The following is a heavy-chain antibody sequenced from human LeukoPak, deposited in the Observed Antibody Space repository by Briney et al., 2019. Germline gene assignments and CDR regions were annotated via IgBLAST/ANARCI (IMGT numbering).Heavy chain of an antibody. J-gene: IGHJ4*02. CDR3: ARLTGVIAPRHFDY. V-gene: IGHV3-7*01. Sequence: PGGSLRLSCATSGFTFNNYWMSWVRQAPGKGLEWVANIKEDGTEKYYVDSVKGRFTISRDNAKNSLYLQMNSLRAEDTAVFYCARLTGVIAPRHFDYWGQGTLVTVSS. D-gene: IGHD3-16*02. CDR1: GFTFNNYW. CDR2: IKEDGTEK.